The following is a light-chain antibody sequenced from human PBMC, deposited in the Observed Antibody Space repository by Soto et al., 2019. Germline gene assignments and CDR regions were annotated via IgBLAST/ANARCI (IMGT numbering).Light chain of an antibody. CDR2: GAS. Sequence: EIVMTQSPATLSVSPGERATLSCRASQSVSSNLAWYQQKPGQAPRLLIYGASTRATGIPARFSGSGSGTEFTLTISSLQSEDFAVYYCQKYNNWFLCTFDRGTRPEIK. CDR1: QSVSSN. CDR3: QKYNNWFLCT. J-gene: IGKJ5*01. V-gene: IGKV3-15*01.